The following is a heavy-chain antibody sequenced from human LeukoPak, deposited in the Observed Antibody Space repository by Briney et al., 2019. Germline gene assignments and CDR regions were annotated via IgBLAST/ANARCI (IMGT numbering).Heavy chain of an antibody. Sequence: PGGSLRLSCAASGFSFSSYYMNWVRQAPGKGLEWVANIKADGSEEDYVDSVKGRFIISRDNAMNSLYLQMNRLRADDTALYYCVRGHYADYTSQGTLVTVSS. J-gene: IGHJ4*02. V-gene: IGHV3-7*01. CDR3: VRGHYADY. CDR2: IKADGSEE. CDR1: GFSFSSYY.